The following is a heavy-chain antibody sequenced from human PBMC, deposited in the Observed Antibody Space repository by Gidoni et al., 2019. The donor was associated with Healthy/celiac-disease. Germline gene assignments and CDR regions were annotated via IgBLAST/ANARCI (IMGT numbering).Heavy chain of an antibody. Sequence: EVQLVESGGGLVQPGGSLRLSCAASGFTFSSYWMSWVRQAPGKGLEWVANIKQDGSEKYYVDSVKGRFTISRDNAKNSLYLQMNSLRAEDTAVYYCARDHVTATEYYFDYWGQGTLVTVSS. V-gene: IGHV3-7*01. D-gene: IGHD5-18*01. CDR3: ARDHVTATEYYFDY. CDR2: IKQDGSEK. J-gene: IGHJ4*02. CDR1: GFTFSSYW.